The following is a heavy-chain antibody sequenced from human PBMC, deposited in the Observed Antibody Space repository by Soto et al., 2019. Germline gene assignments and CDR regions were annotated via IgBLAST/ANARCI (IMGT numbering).Heavy chain of an antibody. V-gene: IGHV3-11*01. D-gene: IGHD3-10*01. CDR2: ISSTRSSI. CDR1: GFTFTDYY. J-gene: IGHJ4*02. CDR3: ARDLSGSYGWGRGY. Sequence: GGSLRLSCAASGFTFTDYYMGWIRQAPGKGLEWLSYISSTRSSIYYADSVKGRFTISRDNAQNSLFLQMTRLRAEDTAVYYCARDLSGSYGWGRGYWGQGTLVTVSS.